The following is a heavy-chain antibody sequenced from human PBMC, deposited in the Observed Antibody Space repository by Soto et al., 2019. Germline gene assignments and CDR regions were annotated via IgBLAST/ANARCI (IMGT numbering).Heavy chain of an antibody. CDR3: AKDQGYDFWSGYQSRYGMDV. D-gene: IGHD3-3*01. CDR2: ISYDGSNK. J-gene: IGHJ6*02. CDR1: GFTFSIYA. V-gene: IGHV3-30-3*02. Sequence: PSWSLRLSCASSGFTFSIYAMHWVRKSPGKGLEWVAVISYDGSNKYYADSVKGRFTISRDNSKNTLYLQMNSLRAEDTAVYYCAKDQGYDFWSGYQSRYGMDVWGQGTTVTVSS.